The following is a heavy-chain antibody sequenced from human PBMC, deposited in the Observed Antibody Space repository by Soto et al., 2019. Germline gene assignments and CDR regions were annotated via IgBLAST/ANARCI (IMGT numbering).Heavy chain of an antibody. D-gene: IGHD3-3*01. CDR2: FYHTGTS. Sequence: PSETLSLTCTVSGGSISSGGYSWTWIRQPPGKGLEWIGYFYHTGTSFYNPSLESRVTISVDRSKNQFSLKLTSVTAADTAVYYCARESTIFLYGLDVWGQGITVTVSS. CDR3: ARESTIFLYGLDV. V-gene: IGHV4-30-2*01. J-gene: IGHJ6*02. CDR1: GGSISSGGYS.